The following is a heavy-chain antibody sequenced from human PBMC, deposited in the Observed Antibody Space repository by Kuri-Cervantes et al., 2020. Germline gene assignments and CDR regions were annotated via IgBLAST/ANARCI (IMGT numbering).Heavy chain of an antibody. CDR1: GFTFSSYN. CDR3: ARKTDYYESSGLYVYLDY. V-gene: IGHV3-21*01. CDR2: ISGSCSDI. Sequence: GESLRLSCAASGFTFSSYNINWVRQAPGKGLELVSSISGSCSDINYADSVKGRFTISRDNAKNKLFLQMNSLVADETAVDYYARKTDYYESSGLYVYLDYWGRGTLVTVSS. J-gene: IGHJ4*02. D-gene: IGHD3-22*01.